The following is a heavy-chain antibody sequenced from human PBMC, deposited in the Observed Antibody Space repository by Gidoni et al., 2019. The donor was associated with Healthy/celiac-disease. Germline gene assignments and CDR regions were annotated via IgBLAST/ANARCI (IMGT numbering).Heavy chain of an antibody. CDR2: IRSKANVYAT. CDR1: GFTFSGSA. D-gene: IGHD3-22*01. V-gene: IGHV3-73*02. Sequence: EVQLVESGGGLVQHGGYLKLSCAASGFTFSGSAMPWVRQASGKGLVCVGRIRSKANVYATAYAAPVKGRFTISRDDSKNTAYLQMNSLKTEDTAVYYCTSPIVVVRGLPGEEVRAIDYWGQGTLVTVSS. CDR3: TSPIVVVRGLPGEEVRAIDY. J-gene: IGHJ4*02.